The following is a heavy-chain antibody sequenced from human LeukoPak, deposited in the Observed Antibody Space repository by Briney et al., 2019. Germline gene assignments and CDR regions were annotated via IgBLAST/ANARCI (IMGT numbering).Heavy chain of an antibody. CDR3: ARGLRGRSWYYNWIY. D-gene: IGHD6-13*01. CDR2: MNPNSGNT. Sequence: ASVKVSCKASGYTFTSYDINWVRQATGQGLEWMGWMNPNSGNTGYAQKFQGRVTITRNTSISTAYMELSSLRSEDTAVYYCARGLRGRSWYYNWIYWGQGTLVTVSS. V-gene: IGHV1-8*01. CDR1: GYTFTSYD. J-gene: IGHJ4*02.